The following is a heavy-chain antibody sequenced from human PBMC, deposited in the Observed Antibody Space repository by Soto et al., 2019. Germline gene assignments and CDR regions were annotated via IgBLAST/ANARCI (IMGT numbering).Heavy chain of an antibody. CDR2: ISNDGSSK. CDR3: ARSAAGSGYGPSDY. V-gene: IGHV3-30-3*01. Sequence: GGSLRLACAGSVFRFSNYAIQWVRQAPGKGLEWVAVISNDGSSKYYADSVKGRFTVSGDNSRNTVFLEIDSLRLEDTAVYFCARSAAGSGYGPSDYWGPGTLVTVSS. D-gene: IGHD5-12*01. CDR1: VFRFSNYA. J-gene: IGHJ4*02.